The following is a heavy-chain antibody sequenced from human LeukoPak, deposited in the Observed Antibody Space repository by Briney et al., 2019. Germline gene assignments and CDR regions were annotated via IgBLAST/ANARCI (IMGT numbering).Heavy chain of an antibody. CDR3: ARQESPGYHFDY. CDR1: GGSISSSSYY. CDR2: IYYSGST. J-gene: IGHJ4*02. Sequence: SETLSLTCTVSGGSISSSSYYWGWIRQPPGKGLEWIGSIYYSGSTYYNPSLKSRVTISVDTSKNQFSLKLSSVTAADTAVYYCARQESPGYHFDYWGQGTLVTVSS. V-gene: IGHV4-39*01. D-gene: IGHD5-18*01.